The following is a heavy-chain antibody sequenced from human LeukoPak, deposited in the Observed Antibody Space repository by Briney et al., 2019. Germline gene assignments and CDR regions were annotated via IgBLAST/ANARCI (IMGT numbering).Heavy chain of an antibody. J-gene: IGHJ6*03. D-gene: IGHD3-3*01. CDR1: GYTFTSYA. V-gene: IGHV7-4-1*02. Sequence: ASVKASCKASGYTFTSYAMNWVRQAPGQGLEWMGWINTNTGNPTYAQGFTGRFVFSLDTSVSTAYLQISSLKAEDTAVYYCARGVTIFGVVNDRNYYYYYYMDVWGKGTTVTVSS. CDR3: ARGVTIFGVVNDRNYYYYYYMDV. CDR2: INTNTGNP.